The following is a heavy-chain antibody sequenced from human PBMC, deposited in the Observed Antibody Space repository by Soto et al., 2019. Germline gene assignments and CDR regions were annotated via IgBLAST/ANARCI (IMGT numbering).Heavy chain of an antibody. CDR1: GFNFRTHA. V-gene: IGHV3-23*01. D-gene: IGHD4-4*01. J-gene: IGHJ5*02. CDR2: IGGSGGFT. CDR3: ARAPDDYNMYLWGS. Sequence: GGSLRLSCAASGFNFRTHAMSWVRQAPGKGLEWVSIIGGSGGFTRYADSVKGRFITSRDNSKNTVYLQMSSLRAEDTGVYYCARAPDDYNMYLWGSWGQGILVTVSS.